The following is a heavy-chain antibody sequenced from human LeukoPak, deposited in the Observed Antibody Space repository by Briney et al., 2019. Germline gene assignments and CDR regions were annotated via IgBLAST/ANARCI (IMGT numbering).Heavy chain of an antibody. Sequence: PSETLSLTCTVSGGSISSSSHYWGWIRRPPGKGLEWIGSIYYTGSGSTYYNPSLKSRVTVSVDTSKNQFSLKMSSVTAADTAVYYCASLAGSGKYYYYMGVWGKGTTVTVSS. CDR1: GGSISSSSHY. V-gene: IGHV4-39*01. CDR2: IYYTGSGST. CDR3: ASLAGSGKYYYYMGV. J-gene: IGHJ6*03. D-gene: IGHD3-10*01.